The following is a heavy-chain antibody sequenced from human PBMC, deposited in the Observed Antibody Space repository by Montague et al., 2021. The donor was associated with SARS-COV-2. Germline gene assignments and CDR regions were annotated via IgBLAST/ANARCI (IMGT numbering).Heavy chain of an antibody. V-gene: IGHV4-34*01. CDR2: IHHGGST. Sequence: SETLSLTCAVHGGSFSTYSWNWIRQPPGKGLEWIGEIHHGGSTNYNPSLKSRVTISADTSKNQFSLKLTSVAAADTAVYYCAGPGDGVVPSPILGVGPYYSYDYMDVWGKGTPVTVSS. D-gene: IGHD3-10*01. CDR1: GGSFSTYS. J-gene: IGHJ6*03. CDR3: AGPGDGVVPSPILGVGPYYSYDYMDV.